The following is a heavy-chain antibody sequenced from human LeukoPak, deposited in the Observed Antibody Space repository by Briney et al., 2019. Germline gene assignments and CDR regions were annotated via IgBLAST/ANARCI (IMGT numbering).Heavy chain of an antibody. V-gene: IGHV1-8*01. CDR2: MNPNSGNT. Sequence: ASVKVSCKASGYTFTSYDINWVRQATGQGLEWMGRMNPNSGNTGYAQKFQGRVTMTRNTSISTAYMELSSLRSEDTAVYYCARGGIAVAGYYYYMDVWGKGTTVTISS. CDR1: GYTFTSYD. CDR3: ARGGIAVAGYYYYMDV. D-gene: IGHD6-19*01. J-gene: IGHJ6*03.